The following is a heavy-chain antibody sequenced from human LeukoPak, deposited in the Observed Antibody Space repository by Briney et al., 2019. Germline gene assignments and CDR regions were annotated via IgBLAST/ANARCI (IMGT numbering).Heavy chain of an antibody. V-gene: IGHV1-2*02. Sequence: ASVKVSCKASGYTFTDYYIHWVRQAPGQGLEWMAWINPNTGGTNYAQKFQGRVTMTRDTSISTAYMEVSRLRSDDTAVYYCARQEMANRWDFDYWGQGTLVTLSS. J-gene: IGHJ4*02. CDR3: ARQEMANRWDFDY. D-gene: IGHD5-24*01. CDR1: GYTFTDYY. CDR2: INPNTGGT.